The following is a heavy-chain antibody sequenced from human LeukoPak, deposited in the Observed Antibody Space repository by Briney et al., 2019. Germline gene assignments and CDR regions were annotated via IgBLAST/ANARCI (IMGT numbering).Heavy chain of an antibody. CDR1: GFTFSSYV. V-gene: IGHV3-23*01. J-gene: IGHJ4*02. D-gene: IGHD3-10*01. CDR3: AKQEGPLWTLFDY. Sequence: GGSLRLSCAASGFTFSSYVMSWVRQAPGKGLEWVSGISGSGGSTYYADSVKGRFTISRDNSKNTLYLQMNSLRAEDTAVYYCAKQEGPLWTLFDYWGQGTLVTVSS. CDR2: ISGSGGST.